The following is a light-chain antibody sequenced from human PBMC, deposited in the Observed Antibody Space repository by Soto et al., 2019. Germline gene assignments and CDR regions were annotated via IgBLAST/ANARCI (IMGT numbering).Light chain of an antibody. CDR3: ATWDDSLDGPV. Sequence: QAVVTQPPSASGTPGQKVTISCSGSRSNIGSQVVNWFQHVPGTAPKLLMYNNNERPSGVPARISGSKSGTSASLAISGLQSGDEADYYCATWDDSLDGPVFGGGTKVTVL. J-gene: IGLJ3*02. V-gene: IGLV1-44*01. CDR1: RSNIGSQV. CDR2: NNN.